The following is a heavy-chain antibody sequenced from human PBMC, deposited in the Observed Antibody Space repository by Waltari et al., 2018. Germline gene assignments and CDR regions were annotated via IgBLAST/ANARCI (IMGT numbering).Heavy chain of an antibody. J-gene: IGHJ3*01. CDR1: GFTISNNY. D-gene: IGHD3-22*01. CDR3: ARVIRDGPSGFYGIAAFDL. Sequence: DVQLVETGAGLIQPGGSLRISCSVSGFTISNNYMTWVRQTPAKGLEWVSVIYSGGNTYYAASVTGRFTISRDSINNTLFLQMNNLRAEDTAIYYCARVIRDGPSGFYGIAAFDLWGQGTMVTVSS. V-gene: IGHV3-53*02. CDR2: IYSGGNT.